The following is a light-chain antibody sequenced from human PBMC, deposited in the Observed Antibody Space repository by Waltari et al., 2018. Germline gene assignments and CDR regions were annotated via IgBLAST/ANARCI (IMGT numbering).Light chain of an antibody. Sequence: QSALTQPPSVSGAPGQRVTISCTGSGSNIGAGYDVHWYQPFPGTAPKLLLYGNNNRPSGGPDLFSASKTGTSASLAITGLQAEDEADYYCQSYDRSLSVVFGGGTKLTVL. CDR2: GNN. J-gene: IGLJ2*01. CDR1: GSNIGAGYD. V-gene: IGLV1-40*01. CDR3: QSYDRSLSVV.